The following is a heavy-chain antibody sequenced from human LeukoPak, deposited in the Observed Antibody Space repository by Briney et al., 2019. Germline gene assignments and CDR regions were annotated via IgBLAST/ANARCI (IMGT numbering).Heavy chain of an antibody. V-gene: IGHV3-53*01. CDR1: GFTFSSYA. D-gene: IGHD3-3*01. Sequence: PGGSLRLSCAASGFTFSSYAMSWVRQAPGKGLEWVSVIYSGGSTYYADSVKGRFTISRDNSKNTLYLQMNSLRAEDTAVYYCARERYDFWSGYSYYFDYWGQGTLVTVSS. J-gene: IGHJ4*02. CDR3: ARERYDFWSGYSYYFDY. CDR2: IYSGGST.